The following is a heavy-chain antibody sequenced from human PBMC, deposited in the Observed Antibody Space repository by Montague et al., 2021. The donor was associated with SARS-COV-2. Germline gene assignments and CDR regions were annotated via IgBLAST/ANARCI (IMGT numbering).Heavy chain of an antibody. D-gene: IGHD6-19*01. V-gene: IGHV4-39*07. CDR3: ARSRGNLQWPFYYYYGMDV. J-gene: IGHJ6*02. CDR2: IFYKGNT. CDR1: GGSVSSDTHN. Sequence: SETLSLTCTVSGGSVSSDTHNWAWIRQPPGKGLEWIASIFYKGNTYYNPSLRSRFTISINTSKTQFSLKLSSVTAADTAVYYCARSRGNLQWPFYYYYGMDVWGQGTTVTVSS.